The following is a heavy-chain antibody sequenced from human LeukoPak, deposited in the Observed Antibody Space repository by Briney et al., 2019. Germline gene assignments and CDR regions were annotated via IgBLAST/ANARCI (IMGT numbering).Heavy chain of an antibody. D-gene: IGHD4-11*01. CDR3: ARVGGSNPYYHYYYYMDV. Sequence: ASVKVSCKASGYTFTGYIMHWVRQAPGQGLEWMGWINPNSGGTNYAQKFQGRVTMTRDTSISTAYMELSRLRSDDTAVYYRARVGGSNPYYHYYYYMDVWGKGTTVTVSS. J-gene: IGHJ6*03. CDR2: INPNSGGT. V-gene: IGHV1-2*02. CDR1: GYTFTGYI.